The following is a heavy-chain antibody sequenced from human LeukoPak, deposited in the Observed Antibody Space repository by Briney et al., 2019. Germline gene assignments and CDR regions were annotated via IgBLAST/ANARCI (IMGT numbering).Heavy chain of an antibody. CDR1: GGSISSYY. CDR2: IYYSGST. CDR3: AREPTVTTRGSFDY. J-gene: IGHJ4*02. V-gene: IGHV4-59*12. D-gene: IGHD4-11*01. Sequence: PSETLSLTCTVSGGSISSYYWSWIRQPPGKGLEWIGYIYYSGSTNYNPSLKSRVTISVDTSKNQFSLKLSSVTAADTAVYYCAREPTVTTRGSFDYWGQGTLVTVSS.